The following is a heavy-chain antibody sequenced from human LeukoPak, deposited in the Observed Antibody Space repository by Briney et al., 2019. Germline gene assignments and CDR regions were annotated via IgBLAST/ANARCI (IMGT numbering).Heavy chain of an antibody. Sequence: SETLSLTCAVSGGSISSGGHSWSWIRQPPGKGLEWIGYISYTGNTYYNPSLKSRVTISLDTSRNQFSLRLSSVTAADTADYYCARAQGNGLIDFWGQGTLVTVSS. V-gene: IGHV4-30-4*07. J-gene: IGHJ4*02. CDR1: GGSISSGGHS. CDR2: ISYTGNT. D-gene: IGHD3/OR15-3a*01. CDR3: ARAQGNGLIDF.